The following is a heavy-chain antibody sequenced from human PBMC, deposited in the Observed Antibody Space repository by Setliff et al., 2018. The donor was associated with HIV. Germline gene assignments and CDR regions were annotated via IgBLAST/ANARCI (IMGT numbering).Heavy chain of an antibody. CDR3: ARDTAELLGLYYYYGMDV. J-gene: IGHJ6*02. Sequence: GGSLRLSCAASGFTFSDYYMTWIRQAPGKGLEWVSFISSSATYTTYADSVKGRFTISRDNAKKSMYLQMNSLRGEDTAVYYCARDTAELLGLYYYYGMDVWGQGTTVTVSS. CDR2: ISSSATYT. D-gene: IGHD1-26*01. CDR1: GFTFSDYY. V-gene: IGHV3-11*05.